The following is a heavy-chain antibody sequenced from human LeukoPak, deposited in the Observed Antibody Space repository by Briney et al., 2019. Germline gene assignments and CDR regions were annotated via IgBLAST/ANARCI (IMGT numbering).Heavy chain of an antibody. V-gene: IGHV3-53*01. D-gene: IGHD6-19*01. CDR3: ARDSSGWYDH. CDR1: GFTVSTNY. J-gene: IGHJ5*02. Sequence: PGGSLRRSCAASGFTVSTNYMSWVRQAPGRGLEWVSVIYAGGTTYYADSVRGRFTISRDNSKNTLYLQMNSLRDEDTAVYYCARDSSGWYDHWGQGTLVTVSS. CDR2: IYAGGTT.